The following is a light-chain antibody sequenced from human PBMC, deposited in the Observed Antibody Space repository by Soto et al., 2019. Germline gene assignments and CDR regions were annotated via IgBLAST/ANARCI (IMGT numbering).Light chain of an antibody. CDR2: LAS. CDR1: RGISSY. Sequence: DIQMTQSPSSLSASVGDRVTITCRASRGISSYLAWYQQKPGKAPKLLIYLASTLQSGVPSRFSGSGSGTDFSLTISSLQPEDVATYYCQYLNSHPLSFGGGTKV. J-gene: IGKJ4*01. CDR3: QYLNSHPLS. V-gene: IGKV1-9*01.